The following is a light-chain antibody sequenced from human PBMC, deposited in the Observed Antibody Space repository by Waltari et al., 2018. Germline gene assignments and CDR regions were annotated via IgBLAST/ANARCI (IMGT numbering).Light chain of an antibody. V-gene: IGKV2-30*02. J-gene: IGKJ1*01. Sequence: DVVMTQSPLSLPVTLGQPDSISCRSRQSLVHSDGNTYLSWFQQRPGQSPRRLIYKVSNRDSGVPDRFSGSGSGTDFTLKISRVEAEDIAIYYCMQGIHWPRSFGQGTKVEIE. CDR3: MQGIHWPRS. CDR1: QSLVHSDGNTY. CDR2: KVS.